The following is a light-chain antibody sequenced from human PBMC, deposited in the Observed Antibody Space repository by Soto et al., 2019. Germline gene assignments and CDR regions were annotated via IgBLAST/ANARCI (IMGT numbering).Light chain of an antibody. J-gene: IGLJ2*01. Sequence: QSVLTQPPSASAAPGQKVTISCSGSSSNIGNNYVSWYQHFPGTAPKLLIYDNNKRPSGIPDRFSGSKSGTSATLGITGRQKWEDADDYCGTWASSLRAGEVVFGGGTKLTVL. CDR1: SSNIGNNY. CDR3: GTWASSLRAGEVV. V-gene: IGLV1-51*01. CDR2: DNN.